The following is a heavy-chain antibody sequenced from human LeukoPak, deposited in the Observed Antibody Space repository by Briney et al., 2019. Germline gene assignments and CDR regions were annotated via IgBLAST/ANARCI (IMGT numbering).Heavy chain of an antibody. D-gene: IGHD3-22*01. Sequence: GSLRLSCAASGFSFRSYEMNWVRPAPGEGLEWVSQISGSGNIIYYADSVKGRFSISRDNAKNSLYLQMNSLRAEDTAVYYCAREGPYDGSDGDAFDIWGQGTMVTVSS. CDR3: AREGPYDGSDGDAFDI. CDR2: ISGSGNII. V-gene: IGHV3-48*03. J-gene: IGHJ3*02. CDR1: GFSFRSYE.